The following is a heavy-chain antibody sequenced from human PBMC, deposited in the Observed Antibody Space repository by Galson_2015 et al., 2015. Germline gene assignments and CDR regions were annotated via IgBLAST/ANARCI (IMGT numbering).Heavy chain of an antibody. Sequence: SLRLSCAASGFTFSSYEMNWVRQAPGKGLEWVSYISSSGSTIYYADSVKGRFTISRDNAKNSLYLQMNSLRAEDTAVYYCARVHSSSWYRENWFDPWGQGTLVTVSS. J-gene: IGHJ5*02. V-gene: IGHV3-48*03. D-gene: IGHD6-13*01. CDR2: ISSSGSTI. CDR1: GFTFSSYE. CDR3: ARVHSSSWYRENWFDP.